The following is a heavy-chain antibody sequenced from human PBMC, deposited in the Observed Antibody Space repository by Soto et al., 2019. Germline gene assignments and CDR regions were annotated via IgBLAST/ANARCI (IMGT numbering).Heavy chain of an antibody. Sequence: QVQLVQSGAEVKKPGSSVKVSCKVSGGTFSSSAISWVRQAPGQGLEWMGGVIPSFRTPDYSQNFQGRVTXPXDEXTTTAYMELSSLTSEDTLIYYGAITNDRLRSGVNYYYKMDVWGQGTTVTVSS. D-gene: IGHD5-12*01. CDR2: VIPSFRTP. CDR1: GGTFSSSA. J-gene: IGHJ6*02. V-gene: IGHV1-69*05. CDR3: AITNDRLRSGVNYYYKMDV.